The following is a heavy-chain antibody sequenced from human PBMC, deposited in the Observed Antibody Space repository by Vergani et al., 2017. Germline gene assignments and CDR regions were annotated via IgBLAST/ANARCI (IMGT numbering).Heavy chain of an antibody. CDR1: GGSISSGGYY. CDR2: IYYSGST. V-gene: IGHV4-31*03. Sequence: QVQLQESGPGLVKPSQTLSLTCTVSGGSISSGGYYWSWIRQHPGKGLEWIGYIYYSGSTYYNPSLKSRVTISVDTSQNQFSLKLSAVTAADTAVYYCARGDYYGSGSYYSPVDAFDIWGQGTMVTVSS. D-gene: IGHD3-10*01. CDR3: ARGDYYGSGSYYSPVDAFDI. J-gene: IGHJ3*02.